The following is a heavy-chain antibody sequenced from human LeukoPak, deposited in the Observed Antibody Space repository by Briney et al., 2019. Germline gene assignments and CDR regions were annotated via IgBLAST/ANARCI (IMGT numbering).Heavy chain of an antibody. CDR2: IYPGDSDT. Sequence: GESLKISCMGSGYNFTSNWIGWVRQMPGKGLEWMGIIYPGDSDTRYSPSFQGQVTMSVDTSINTAYLQWSSLQASDSAIYYEASRLGGTAGIWSDAWGQGTLVTVSS. CDR1: GYNFTSNW. D-gene: IGHD1-14*01. J-gene: IGHJ5*02. V-gene: IGHV5-51*01. CDR3: ASRLGGTAGIWSDA.